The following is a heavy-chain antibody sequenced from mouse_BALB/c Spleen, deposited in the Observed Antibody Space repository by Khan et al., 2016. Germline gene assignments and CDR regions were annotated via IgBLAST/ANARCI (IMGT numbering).Heavy chain of an antibody. Sequence: QIQLVQSGPELKKPGETVKISCKASEYTFTNYGMNWVKQAPGKGLKWMGWINTNTGEPTYAEEFKGRFAFSLEASASTAYLHINNLKNEDSAIYFCARTGDYPYYAIDYWGQGTSVTVSS. CDR3: ARTGDYPYYAIDY. J-gene: IGHJ4*01. V-gene: IGHV9-3*02. CDR1: EYTFTNYG. D-gene: IGHD2-13*01. CDR2: INTNTGEP.